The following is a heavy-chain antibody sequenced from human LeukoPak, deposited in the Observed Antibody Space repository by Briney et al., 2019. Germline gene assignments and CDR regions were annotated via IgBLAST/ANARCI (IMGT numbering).Heavy chain of an antibody. CDR1: GGSFSGYY. D-gene: IGHD2-2*01. CDR3: ASALGSSTSCYLS. V-gene: IGHV3-21*01. J-gene: IGHJ5*02. CDR2: ISSSSSYI. Sequence: ETLSLTCAVYGGSFSGYYWSWIRQPPGKGLEWVSSISSSSSYIYYADSVKGRFTISRDNAKNSLYLQMNSLRAEDTAVYYCASALGSSTSCYLSWGQGTLVTVSS.